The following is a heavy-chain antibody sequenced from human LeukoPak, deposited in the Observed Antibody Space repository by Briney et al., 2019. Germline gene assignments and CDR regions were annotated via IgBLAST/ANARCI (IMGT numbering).Heavy chain of an antibody. Sequence: PGGSLRLSCAASGFTFGSYGMHWVRQAPGKGLEWVAVISYDGSNKYYADSVKGRFTISRDNSKNTLYLQMNSLGAEDTAVYYCAKGKNYGDPRDFEYWGQGTLVTVSS. D-gene: IGHD4-17*01. J-gene: IGHJ4*02. CDR2: ISYDGSNK. CDR1: GFTFGSYG. CDR3: AKGKNYGDPRDFEY. V-gene: IGHV3-30*18.